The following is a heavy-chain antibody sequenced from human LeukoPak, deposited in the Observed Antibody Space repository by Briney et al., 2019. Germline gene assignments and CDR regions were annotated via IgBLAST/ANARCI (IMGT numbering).Heavy chain of an antibody. CDR3: AKRAQYSSNKSEFDF. J-gene: IGHJ4*02. D-gene: IGHD4-11*01. CDR1: GFTFSSYA. CDR2: ISGSGGST. Sequence: PVGSLRLSCAASGFTFSSYAMSWVRQAPGGGLEWVSVISGSGGSTYYADSVKGRLTISRDNSKNTLFLQMNSLRAEDTAVYYCAKRAQYSSNKSEFDFWGQGTLVTVSS. V-gene: IGHV3-23*01.